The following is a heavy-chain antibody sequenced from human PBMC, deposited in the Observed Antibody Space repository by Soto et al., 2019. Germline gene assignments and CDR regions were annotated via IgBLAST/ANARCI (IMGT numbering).Heavy chain of an antibody. CDR3: ARTDIVVVPAAPVSWFDP. Sequence: QVQLQQWGAGLLKPSETLSLTCAVYGGSFSGYYWSWIRQPPGKGLEWIGEINHSGSTNYNPSLKIRGAISVDTSKNQFSLKLGSVTAADTAVYCCARTDIVVVPAAPVSWFDPWGQGTLVTVSS. V-gene: IGHV4-34*01. D-gene: IGHD2-2*01. CDR2: INHSGST. J-gene: IGHJ5*02. CDR1: GGSFSGYY.